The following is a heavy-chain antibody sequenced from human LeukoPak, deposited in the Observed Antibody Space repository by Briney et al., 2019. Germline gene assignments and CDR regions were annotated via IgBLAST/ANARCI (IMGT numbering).Heavy chain of an antibody. CDR3: AKDLTIAAAPPLNWFDP. CDR1: GFTFSSYW. V-gene: IGHV3-7*01. Sequence: SGGSLRLSCAASGFTFSSYWMSWVRQAPGKGLEWVANIKQDGSEKYYVDSVKGRFTISRDNAKNSLYLQMNSLRAEDTAVYYCAKDLTIAAAPPLNWFDPWGQGTLVTVSS. J-gene: IGHJ5*02. CDR2: IKQDGSEK. D-gene: IGHD6-13*01.